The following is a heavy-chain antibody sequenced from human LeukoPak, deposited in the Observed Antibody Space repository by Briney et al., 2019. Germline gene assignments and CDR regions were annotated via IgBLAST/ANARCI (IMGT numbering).Heavy chain of an antibody. V-gene: IGHV4-39*01. CDR3: ARQVLGSGWPDAFDI. Sequence: TLSLTCTVSGGSISSGSYYWGWIRQPPGKGLEWIGSIYYSGSTYYNPSLKSRVTISVDTSKNQFSLKLSSVTAADTAVYYCARQVLGSGWPDAFDIWGQGTMVTVSS. CDR1: GGSISSGSYY. D-gene: IGHD6-19*01. CDR2: IYYSGST. J-gene: IGHJ3*02.